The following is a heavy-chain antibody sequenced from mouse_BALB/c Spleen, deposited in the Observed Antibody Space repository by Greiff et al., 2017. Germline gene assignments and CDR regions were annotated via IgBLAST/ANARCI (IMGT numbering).Heavy chain of an antibody. V-gene: IGHV1-18*01. Sequence: VQLKQSGPELVKPGASVKIPCKASGYTFTDYNMDWVKQSHGKSLEWIGDINPNNGGTIYNQKFKGKATLTVDKSSSTAYMELRSLTSEDTAVYYCASYYGSSHFAYWGQGTLVTVSA. D-gene: IGHD1-1*01. CDR1: GYTFTDYN. CDR2: INPNNGGT. CDR3: ASYYGSSHFAY. J-gene: IGHJ3*01.